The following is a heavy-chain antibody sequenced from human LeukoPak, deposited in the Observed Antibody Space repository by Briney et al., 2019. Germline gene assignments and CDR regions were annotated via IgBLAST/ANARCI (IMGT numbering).Heavy chain of an antibody. V-gene: IGHV3-23*01. CDR3: ARAVSGYYYYMDV. D-gene: IGHD5/OR15-5a*01. CDR2: ISGSGGST. Sequence: GGSLRLSCSASGFTFDDYAMHWVRQAPGKGLEWVSLISGSGGSTYYADSVKGRFTISRDNSKNTLYLQMNSLRAEDTAVYYCARAVSGYYYYMDVWGKGTTVTVSS. CDR1: GFTFDDYA. J-gene: IGHJ6*03.